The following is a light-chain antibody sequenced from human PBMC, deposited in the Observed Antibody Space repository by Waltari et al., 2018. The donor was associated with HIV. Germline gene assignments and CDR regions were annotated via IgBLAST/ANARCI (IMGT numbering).Light chain of an antibody. CDR1: SGHSHYA. CDR3: QTWGTGIQV. J-gene: IGLJ1*01. CDR2: LNSDGSH. V-gene: IGLV4-69*01. Sequence: QLVLTQSPSASAPLGASVKLTCTLSSGHSHYAIAWHQQQPEKGPRYLMKLNSDGSHTTGDGITDRLSGARSGAERYLTISTLQSEDEADYYCQTWGTGIQVFGSGTKVTVL.